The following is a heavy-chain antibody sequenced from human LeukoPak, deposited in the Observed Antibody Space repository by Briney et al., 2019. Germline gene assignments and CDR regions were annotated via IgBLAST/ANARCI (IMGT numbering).Heavy chain of an antibody. D-gene: IGHD5-18*01. J-gene: IGHJ6*03. Sequence: PGGSLRLSCAASGFTFSSYWMHWVRQAPGKGLVWVSRINRDGSSTTYADSVKGRFTISRDNAKNTLYLQMNSLRAEGTAVYYCARVDTAMVFYYYYYMDVWGKGTTVTVSS. CDR3: ARVDTAMVFYYYYYMDV. CDR1: GFTFSSYW. CDR2: INRDGSST. V-gene: IGHV3-74*01.